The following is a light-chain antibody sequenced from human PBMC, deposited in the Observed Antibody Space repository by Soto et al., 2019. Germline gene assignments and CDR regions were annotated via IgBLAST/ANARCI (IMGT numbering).Light chain of an antibody. CDR3: QQYNTLPPYT. Sequence: DIQMTQSPSTLSASVGDRVTITCRASQNVNTWLAWYQQKPGKAPKVLIYKASSLQSWAPSRFSGSGSGTEFTLTISSLQPDDFATYYCQQYNTLPPYTFGQGTKVEIK. J-gene: IGKJ2*01. CDR1: QNVNTW. CDR2: KAS. V-gene: IGKV1-5*03.